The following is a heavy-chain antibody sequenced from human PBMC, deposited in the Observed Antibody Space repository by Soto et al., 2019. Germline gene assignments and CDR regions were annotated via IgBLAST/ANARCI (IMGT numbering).Heavy chain of an antibody. Sequence: SETLSLTCTVSDGSISNFYWSWIRQPPGKGLEWIGYISSSGNTNYNPSLKSRVSISVDTSKNQFSLNLTSVTAADTAVYYCARAPMVLTRSYFDSWGQGTPVTV. V-gene: IGHV4-59*01. D-gene: IGHD3-22*01. J-gene: IGHJ4*02. CDR1: DGSISNFY. CDR3: ARAPMVLTRSYFDS. CDR2: ISSSGNT.